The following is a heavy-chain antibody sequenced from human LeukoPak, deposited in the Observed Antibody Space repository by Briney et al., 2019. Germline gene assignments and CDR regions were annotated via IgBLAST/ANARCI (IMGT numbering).Heavy chain of an antibody. D-gene: IGHD3-3*01. Sequence: GGSLRLSCAASGFTFDDYAMHWVRQAPGKGLEWVSGISWNSGSIGYADSVKGRFTISRDNAKNSLYLQMNSLRAEDTAVYYCARDMYDFWSGYYYYYYYMDVWGKGTTVTVSS. CDR2: ISWNSGSI. CDR1: GFTFDDYA. CDR3: ARDMYDFWSGYYYYYYYMDV. J-gene: IGHJ6*03. V-gene: IGHV3-9*01.